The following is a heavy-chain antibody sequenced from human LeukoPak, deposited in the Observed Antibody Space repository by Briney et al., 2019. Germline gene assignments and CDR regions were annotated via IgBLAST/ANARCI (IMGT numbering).Heavy chain of an antibody. J-gene: IGHJ4*02. CDR1: GGSISSYY. CDR2: IYYGGST. CDR3: ARSSVSGTYSGGY. V-gene: IGHV4-59*08. D-gene: IGHD3-10*01. Sequence: PSETLSLTCTVSGGSISSYYWSWIRQPPGKGLEWIGYIYYGGSTYSNPSLKGRVTISMDTSKNQFPLNLSSVTAADTAVYYCARSSVSGTYSGGYWGQGILVTVSS.